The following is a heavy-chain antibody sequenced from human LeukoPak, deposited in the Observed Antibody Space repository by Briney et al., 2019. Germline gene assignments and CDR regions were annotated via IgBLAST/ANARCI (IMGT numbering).Heavy chain of an antibody. CDR1: GFTFSIYA. J-gene: IGHJ5*02. Sequence: GGSLRLSCAASGFTFSIYAMHWVRQAPGKGLEWVAVISYDGGNKYYADSVKGRFTISRDNSKNTLYLQMNSLRADDTAVYSCAKYRVTMVRGVLLNWYYPWGQGTVITVSS. D-gene: IGHD3-10*01. V-gene: IGHV3-33*06. CDR2: ISYDGGNK. CDR3: AKYRVTMVRGVLLNWYYP.